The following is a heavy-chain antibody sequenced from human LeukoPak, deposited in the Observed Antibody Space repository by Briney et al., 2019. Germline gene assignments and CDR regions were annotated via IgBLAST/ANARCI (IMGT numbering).Heavy chain of an antibody. CDR3: ARGDASGRPGIAFDF. V-gene: IGHV4-59*01. D-gene: IGHD1-26*01. Sequence: SETLSLTCNVSGGSISSNYWSWIRQPPGKGLEGIGNFHDSESTNYNPSLKSRVSITVDTSKKQVSLKLSPVTAADTAVYYCARGDASGRPGIAFDFWGQGTLLTVSS. CDR2: FHDSEST. J-gene: IGHJ4*02. CDR1: GGSISSNY.